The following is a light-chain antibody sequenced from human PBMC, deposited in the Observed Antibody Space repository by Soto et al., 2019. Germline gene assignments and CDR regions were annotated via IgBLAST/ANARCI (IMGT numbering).Light chain of an antibody. Sequence: QSALTQPASVSGSPGQSITISCTGTSSDVCGYNYVSWYQQHLGKAPKLMIYEVSNRHSGVSYRFSGSKSGNTASLTISGRQAEDEPDYYRSSYTSSSTLVFGTGTKLTVL. CDR3: SSYTSSSTLV. CDR2: EVS. J-gene: IGLJ1*01. V-gene: IGLV2-14*01. CDR1: SSDVCGYNY.